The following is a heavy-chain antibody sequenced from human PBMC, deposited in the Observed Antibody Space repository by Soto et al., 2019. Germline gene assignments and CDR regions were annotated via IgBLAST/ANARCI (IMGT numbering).Heavy chain of an antibody. Sequence: SETLSLTCTVSGGSISSGGYYWSWIRQHPGKDREGIGYIYYSGSNYYNPSLKSRVTISADTSKNQFSLKLSSVTAADTAVYYCERYSVRTKSSYYYGIDVWGQGTTVTVSS. V-gene: IGHV4-31*03. CDR2: IYYSGSN. CDR3: ERYSVRTKSSYYYGIDV. D-gene: IGHD5-18*01. CDR1: GGSISSGGYY. J-gene: IGHJ6*02.